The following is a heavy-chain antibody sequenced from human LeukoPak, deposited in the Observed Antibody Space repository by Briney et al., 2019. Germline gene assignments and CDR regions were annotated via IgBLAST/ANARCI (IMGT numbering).Heavy chain of an antibody. V-gene: IGHV1-18*01. CDR1: GYTFTSYG. D-gene: IGHD1-26*01. CDR2: ISGYNGNT. Sequence: ASVKVSCKASGYTFTSYGINWVRQAPGQGLEWMGSISGYNGNTNYPQKFQGRVTMTTDTSASTAYMELRSLRSDDTALYYCARGRLEWEIPRDFDYWGQGTLVTVSS. CDR3: ARGRLEWEIPRDFDY. J-gene: IGHJ4*02.